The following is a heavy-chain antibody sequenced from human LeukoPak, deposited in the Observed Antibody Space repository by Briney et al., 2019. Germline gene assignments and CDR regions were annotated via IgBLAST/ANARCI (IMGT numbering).Heavy chain of an antibody. CDR2: IYTSGST. J-gene: IGHJ5*01. D-gene: IGHD6-13*01. V-gene: IGHV4-4*07. CDR1: GGSISSYY. CDR3: ARQSRTNSWFSGGPKALNWFDS. Sequence: PSETLSLTCTVSGGSISSYYWSWIRQPAGKGLEWIGRIYTSGSTNYNPSLKSRVTMSVDPSKNQFSVKLNSVTAADTALYYCARQSRTNSWFSGGPKALNWFDSWAQGTLVTVSS.